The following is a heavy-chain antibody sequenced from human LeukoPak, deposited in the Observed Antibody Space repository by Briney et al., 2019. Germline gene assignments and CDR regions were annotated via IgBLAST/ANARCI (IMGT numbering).Heavy chain of an antibody. D-gene: IGHD3-10*01. J-gene: IGHJ4*02. Sequence: GGSLRLSCAASGFTFSSYAMHRVRQAPGKGLEWVAVIWYDGSNKYYADSVKGRFTISRDNSENTVYLQMNSLRAEDTAVYYCARTQGRFYGSGSYEGFDYWGQGTLVTVSS. CDR3: ARTQGRFYGSGSYEGFDY. V-gene: IGHV3-33*01. CDR1: GFTFSSYA. CDR2: IWYDGSNK.